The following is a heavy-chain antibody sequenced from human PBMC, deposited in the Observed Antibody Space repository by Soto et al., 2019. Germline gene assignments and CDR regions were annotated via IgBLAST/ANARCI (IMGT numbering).Heavy chain of an antibody. Sequence: GASVKVSCKASGFTFTISAVRWVRQARGQRLEWIGWIVVGSGNTNYAQKFQERVTITRDMSTSTAYMELSSLRSEDTAVYYCAADEDYYDSSGLFAGWGQGTLVTVSS. J-gene: IGHJ4*02. V-gene: IGHV1-58*01. CDR1: GFTFTISA. CDR3: AADEDYYDSSGLFAG. CDR2: IVVGSGNT. D-gene: IGHD3-22*01.